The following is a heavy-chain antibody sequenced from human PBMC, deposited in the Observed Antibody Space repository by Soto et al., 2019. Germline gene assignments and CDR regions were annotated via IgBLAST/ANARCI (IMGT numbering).Heavy chain of an antibody. Sequence: QVQLQESGPRLVKPSETLSLTCSVSGVSIGSHFWSWIRQAPGKGPELVGYIYHTVNTNYNPALKSRVTISMGPSKDQASLQPSSVTAWGTAVYFCARMEYKVGTGLENRGQGTMVTVSS. CDR3: ARMEYKVGTGLEN. J-gene: IGHJ3*01. CDR2: IYHTVNT. V-gene: IGHV4-59*11. CDR1: GVSIGSHF. D-gene: IGHD1-1*01.